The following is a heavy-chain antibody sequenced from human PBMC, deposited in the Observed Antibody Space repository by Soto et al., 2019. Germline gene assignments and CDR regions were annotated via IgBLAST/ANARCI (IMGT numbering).Heavy chain of an antibody. CDR1: GCSISSSNW. J-gene: IGHJ5*02. CDR3: ARDPAP. V-gene: IGHV4-4*02. CDR2: IYNSATT. Sequence: PSETLSLTCAFSGCSISSSNWWSWVRQPPGKGLEWIGEIYNSATTYYNPSLKSRVTISVDTSKNQFSLKLSSVTVADTAVYYCARDPAPWGQGALVTVSS.